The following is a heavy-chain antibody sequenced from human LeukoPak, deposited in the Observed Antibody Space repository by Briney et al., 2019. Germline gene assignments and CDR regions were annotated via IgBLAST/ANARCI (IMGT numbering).Heavy chain of an antibody. V-gene: IGHV1-8*01. CDR2: MNPNSGNT. J-gene: IGHJ6*02. Sequence: ASVTVSFKASGYTFTSYDINWVRQATGQGLEWMGWMNPNSGNTGYAQKFQGRVTMTRNTSISTAYMELSSLRSEDTAVYYCARRSVTTVRDYYYGMDVWGQGTTVTVSS. CDR1: GYTFTSYD. D-gene: IGHD4-17*01. CDR3: ARRSVTTVRDYYYGMDV.